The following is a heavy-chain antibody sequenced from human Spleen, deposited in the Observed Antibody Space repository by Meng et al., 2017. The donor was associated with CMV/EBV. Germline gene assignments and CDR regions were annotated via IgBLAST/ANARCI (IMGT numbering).Heavy chain of an antibody. J-gene: IGHJ5*02. CDR2: IGGSDDST. CDR3: AKGDNRDWNYNNCFDP. V-gene: IGHV3-23*01. CDR1: FSSDA. Sequence: FSSDAMYRCRRAREKGVKGLSGIGGSDDSTYCSDSVTGQFTVSRDNSKTTMYLQLNSLRAADTAVYYCAKGDNRDWNYNNCFDPWGQGTLVTVSS. D-gene: IGHD1-7*01.